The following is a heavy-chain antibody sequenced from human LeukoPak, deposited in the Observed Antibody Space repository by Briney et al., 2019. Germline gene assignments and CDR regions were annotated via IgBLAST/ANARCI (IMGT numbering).Heavy chain of an antibody. D-gene: IGHD5-18*01. V-gene: IGHV3-30*02. CDR2: VRYDGSNK. Sequence: GGSLRLSCAASGFTFSSYGMHWVRQAPGKGLEWVAFVRYDGSNKYYADSVKGRFTISRDSSKNTLYLQMNSLRPEDTAVYYCAKGRGQSYPHYYFDSWGQGTLVTVSS. CDR3: AKGRGQSYPHYYFDS. J-gene: IGHJ4*02. CDR1: GFTFSSYG.